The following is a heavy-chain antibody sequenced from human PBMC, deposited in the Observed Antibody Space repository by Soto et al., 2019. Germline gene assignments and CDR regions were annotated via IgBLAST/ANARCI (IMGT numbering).Heavy chain of an antibody. CDR1: GFTFSSYA. CDR3: ARDSWTTVKWLDYYYGMDV. D-gene: IGHD4-17*01. CDR2: ISYDGSNK. J-gene: IGHJ6*02. Sequence: QVQLVESGGGVVQPGRSLRLSCAASGFTFSSYAMHWVRQAPGKGLEWVAVISYDGSNKYYADSVKGRFTISRDNSKNTLYLQMNSLRAEDTAVYYCARDSWTTVKWLDYYYGMDVWGQGTTVTVSS. V-gene: IGHV3-30-3*01.